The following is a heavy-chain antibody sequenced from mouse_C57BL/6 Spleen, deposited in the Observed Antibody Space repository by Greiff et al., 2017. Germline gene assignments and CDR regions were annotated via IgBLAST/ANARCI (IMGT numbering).Heavy chain of an antibody. J-gene: IGHJ4*01. CDR1: GYTFTSYW. V-gene: IGHV1-64*01. D-gene: IGHD2-3*01. CDR2: IHPNSGST. CDR3: AREDGYYDAMDY. Sequence: QVQLQQPGAELVKPGASVKLSCKASGYTFTSYWMHWVKQGPGQGLEWIGMIHPNSGSTNYNEKFKSKATLTVDKSSSTAYMQLSSLTSEDSAVYYCAREDGYYDAMDYWGQGTSVTVSS.